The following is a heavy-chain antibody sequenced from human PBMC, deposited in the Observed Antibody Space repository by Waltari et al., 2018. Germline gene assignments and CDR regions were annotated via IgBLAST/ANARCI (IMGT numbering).Heavy chain of an antibody. CDR2: ISGSGDSL. J-gene: IGHJ4*02. Sequence: EVKLLQSGGDLVQPGGSLRLSCAASGFTFSNYAMDWVRQAPGEGLEWVSSISGSGDSLDSADSVKGRFTTSRDNSKNIMYLQMNSLRVEDTALYYCEVSSSSFGNYWGQGALVTVSS. CDR3: EVSSSSFGNY. CDR1: GFTFSNYA. D-gene: IGHD6-6*01. V-gene: IGHV3-23*01.